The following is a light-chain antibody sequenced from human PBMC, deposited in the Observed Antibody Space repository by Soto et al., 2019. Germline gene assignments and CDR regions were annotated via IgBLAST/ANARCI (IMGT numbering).Light chain of an antibody. J-gene: IGLJ1*01. V-gene: IGLV1-40*01. CDR3: QSYDSSLSGYG. CDR1: SSNIGAGND. CDR2: ANS. Sequence: QSVLTQPPSVSGAPGQRVTISCTGSSSNIGAGNDVNWYQQLPGTAPKLLIYANSNRPSGVPDRVSGSKSGTTASLAITGLQAEDEADYYCQSYDSSLSGYGFGTGTKLTAL.